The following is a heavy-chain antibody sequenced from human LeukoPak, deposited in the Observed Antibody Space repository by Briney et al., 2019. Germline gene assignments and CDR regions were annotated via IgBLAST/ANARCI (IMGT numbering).Heavy chain of an antibody. J-gene: IGHJ3*02. V-gene: IGHV3-7*03. D-gene: IGHD4-23*01. Sequence: GGSLRLSCTASGFTFSSYWMSWVRQAPGKGLEWVANIKKDGSEKYYVDSVKGRFTISRDNAKNSLYLQMNSLRSEDTAVYYCAAERYGGISDCCNFEIWGQGTMVTVSS. CDR2: IKKDGSEK. CDR1: GFTFSSYW. CDR3: AAERYGGISDCCNFEI.